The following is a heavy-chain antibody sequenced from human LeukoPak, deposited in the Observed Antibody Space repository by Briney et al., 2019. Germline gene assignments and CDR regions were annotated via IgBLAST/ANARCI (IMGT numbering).Heavy chain of an antibody. CDR2: IYHSGST. CDR1: GGSFSSSSYY. Sequence: ASETLSLTCTVSGGSFSSSSYYWGWIRQPPGKGLEWIGSIYHSGSTYYNPSLKSRVTISVDTSKNQFSLKLSSVTAADTAVYYCARVLGGVGANKTLFYYYYYMDVWGKGTTVTVSS. V-gene: IGHV4-39*07. J-gene: IGHJ6*03. CDR3: ARVLGGVGANKTLFYYYYYMDV. D-gene: IGHD1-26*01.